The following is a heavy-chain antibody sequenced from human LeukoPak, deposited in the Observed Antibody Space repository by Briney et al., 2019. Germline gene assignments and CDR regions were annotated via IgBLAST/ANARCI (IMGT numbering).Heavy chain of an antibody. CDR3: ARRLIIAAAGFDY. CDR1: GGSFSGYY. D-gene: IGHD6-13*01. CDR2: INHSGST. V-gene: IGHV4-34*01. J-gene: IGHJ4*02. Sequence: SETLSLTCAVYGGSFSGYYWSWIRQPPGKGLEWIGEINHSGSTNYNPSLKSRVTISVDTSKNQFPLKLSSVTAADTAVYYCARRLIIAAAGFDYWGQGTLVTVSS.